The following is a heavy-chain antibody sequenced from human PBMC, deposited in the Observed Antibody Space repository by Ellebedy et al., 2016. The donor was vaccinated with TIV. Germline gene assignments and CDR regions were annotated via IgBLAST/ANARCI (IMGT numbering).Heavy chain of an antibody. V-gene: IGHV4-59*01. CDR1: GGSISSYF. D-gene: IGHD1-14*01. J-gene: IGHJ3*01. CDR3: ARTTAFDV. Sequence: SETLSLTXTVSGGSISSYFWSWIRQPPGRGLEWIGYIYSSGRTNYNPSLKGRVTMSVDTSKNQFSLRLSSVTAADTAVYYCARTTAFDVWGQGTTVTVSS. CDR2: IYSSGRT.